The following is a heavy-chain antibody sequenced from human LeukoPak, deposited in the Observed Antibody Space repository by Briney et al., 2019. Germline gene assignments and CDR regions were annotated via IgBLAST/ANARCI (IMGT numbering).Heavy chain of an antibody. CDR2: INHSGST. Sequence: SETLSLTCTVSGGSISSSSYYWGWIRQPPGKGLEWIGEINHSGSTNYNPSLKSRVTISVDTSKNQFSLKLSSVTAADTAVYYCARGDQTYYDFWSGSNTVRGVDLFDYWGQGTLVTVSS. CDR1: GGSISSSSYY. V-gene: IGHV4-39*07. CDR3: ARGDQTYYDFWSGSNTVRGVDLFDY. J-gene: IGHJ4*02. D-gene: IGHD3-3*01.